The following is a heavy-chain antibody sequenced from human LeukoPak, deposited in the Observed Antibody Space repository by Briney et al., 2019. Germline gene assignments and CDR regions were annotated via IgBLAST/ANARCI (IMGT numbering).Heavy chain of an antibody. D-gene: IGHD5-24*01. CDR2: IIPIFCTA. J-gene: IGHJ4*02. Sequence: GSSVKVSCKASGGTFSSYAISWVRQAPGQGLEWMGGIIPIFCTANYAQKFQGRVTITADESTSTAYMELSSLRSEDTAVYYCARNGYNWMYYFDYWGQGTLVTVSS. CDR1: GGTFSSYA. CDR3: ARNGYNWMYYFDY. V-gene: IGHV1-69*01.